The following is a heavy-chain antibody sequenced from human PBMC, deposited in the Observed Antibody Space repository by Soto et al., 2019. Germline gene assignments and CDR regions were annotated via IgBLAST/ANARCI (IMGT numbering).Heavy chain of an antibody. CDR3: EAEMTFGKLSVV. V-gene: IGHV1-69*01. J-gene: IGHJ6*02. CDR2: IFPKFGTT. CDR1: GDTDTNYV. D-gene: IGHD3-16*02. Sequence: QVQLVQSGAEVKKPGSSVKVSCKASGDTDTNYVISWVRQAPGQGLEWMGGIFPKFGTTYSAQKLQDRLTISADESTSKVYVQLSSLRLDDTAVYYCEAEMTFGKLSVVWGQGTTVTVSS.